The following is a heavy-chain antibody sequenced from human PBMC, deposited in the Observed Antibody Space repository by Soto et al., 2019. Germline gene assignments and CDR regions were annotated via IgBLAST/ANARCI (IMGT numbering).Heavy chain of an antibody. V-gene: IGHV1-69*13. CDR1: GGTFTSYG. J-gene: IGHJ3*02. CDR3: ARGRNYYDSSSYYGAADM. Sequence: SVKVSCKSSGGTFTSYGISWVRQAPGQGLEWMGGIIPIFGTGSYAQKFQGRVTITADESTSTVYMDLSSLRSEDTAVYYCARGRNYYDSSSYYGAADMWGQGTMVTVSS. CDR2: IIPIFGTG. D-gene: IGHD3-22*01.